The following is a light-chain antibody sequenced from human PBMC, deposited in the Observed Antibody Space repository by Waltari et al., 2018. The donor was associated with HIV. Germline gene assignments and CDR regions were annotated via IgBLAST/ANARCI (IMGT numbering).Light chain of an antibody. Sequence: DIQMTQSPSTLSASVGYRVTITCRASQSISNWLAWYQQKPGKAPKLLIYKASSLESGVPSRFSGSGSGTEFTLTISSLQPDDFATYYCQQYNSYSYTFGQGTKLEIK. CDR1: QSISNW. CDR2: KAS. J-gene: IGKJ2*01. V-gene: IGKV1-5*03. CDR3: QQYNSYSYT.